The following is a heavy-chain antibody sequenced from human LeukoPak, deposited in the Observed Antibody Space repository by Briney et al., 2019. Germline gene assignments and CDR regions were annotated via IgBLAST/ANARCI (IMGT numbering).Heavy chain of an antibody. CDR3: AELGITMIGGV. Sequence: GGSLRLSCAASGFTFSDYNMRWIRQAPGKGLEWVSSISRSGSTKYYADSVKGRFTISRDNAKNSLYLQMNSLRAEDTAVYYCAELGITMIGGVWGKGTTVTISS. V-gene: IGHV3-11*04. CDR2: ISRSGSTK. D-gene: IGHD3-10*02. J-gene: IGHJ6*04. CDR1: GFTFSDYN.